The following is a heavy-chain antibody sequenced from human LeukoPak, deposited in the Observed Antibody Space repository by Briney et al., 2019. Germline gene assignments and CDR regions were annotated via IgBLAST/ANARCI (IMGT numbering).Heavy chain of an antibody. J-gene: IGHJ2*01. CDR2: ISSSSSYI. D-gene: IGHD2-2*01. V-gene: IGHV3-21*04. Sequence: GGSLRLSCAASGFTFSSYSMNWVRQAPGKGLEWVSSISSSSSYIYYADSVKGRFTISRDNAKNSLYLQMNSLRAEDTAVYYCAKRYCSSTSCYANNWYFDLWGRGTLVTVSS. CDR1: GFTFSSYS. CDR3: AKRYCSSTSCYANNWYFDL.